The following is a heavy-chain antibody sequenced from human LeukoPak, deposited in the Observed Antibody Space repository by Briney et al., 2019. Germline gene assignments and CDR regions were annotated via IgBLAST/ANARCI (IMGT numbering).Heavy chain of an antibody. Sequence: EASVTVSCKASGGTFSIYAISWVRQAPGQGLGWMGRIIPILGIANYAQKFQGRVTITADKSTSTAYMELSSQRSEDTAVYYCVRYPYGSGSYEGDYWGQGTLVTVSS. J-gene: IGHJ4*02. CDR2: IIPILGIA. D-gene: IGHD3-10*01. CDR3: VRYPYGSGSYEGDY. V-gene: IGHV1-69*04. CDR1: GGTFSIYA.